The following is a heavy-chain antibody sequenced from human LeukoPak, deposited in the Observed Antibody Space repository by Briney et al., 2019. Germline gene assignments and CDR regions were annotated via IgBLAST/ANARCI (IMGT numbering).Heavy chain of an antibody. V-gene: IGHV3-30*09. CDR3: ARDRVAGTSYFYYYMDV. D-gene: IGHD6-19*01. J-gene: IGHJ6*03. CDR2: ISYDGSNK. Sequence: PGRSLRHSCAASGFTFSSYAMHGVRQAPGKGLEGVAVISYDGSNKYYADSVKGRFDISRDNTKNTLYLQMNSLRAEDAAVYYCARDRVAGTSYFYYYMDVWGKGATVTVSS. CDR1: GFTFSSYA.